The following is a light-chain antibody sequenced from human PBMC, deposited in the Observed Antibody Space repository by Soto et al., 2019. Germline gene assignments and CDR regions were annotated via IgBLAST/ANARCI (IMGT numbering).Light chain of an antibody. CDR1: SSDVGGYNY. Sequence: QSVLTQPASVSGSPGQSITISCTGTSSDVGGYNYVSWYQQHPGKAPKLMIYDVSNRPSGVSNRFSGSKSGNTASLTISGLQAEDEAVYYCSSYTSSSLKVVFGGGTQLTVL. V-gene: IGLV2-14*01. J-gene: IGLJ2*01. CDR3: SSYTSSSLKVV. CDR2: DVS.